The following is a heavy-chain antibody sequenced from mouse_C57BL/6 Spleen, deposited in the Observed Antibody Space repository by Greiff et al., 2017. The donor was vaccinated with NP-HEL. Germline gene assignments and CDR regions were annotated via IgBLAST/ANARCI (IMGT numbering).Heavy chain of an antibody. D-gene: IGHD1-1*01. CDR3: ARGFTTVVADY. CDR2: IYPGDGDT. V-gene: IGHV1-82*01. J-gene: IGHJ2*01. Sequence: QVQLQESGPELVKPGASVKISCKASGYAFSSSWMNWVKQRPGKGLEWIGRIYPGDGDTNYNGKFKGKATLTADKSSSTAYMQLSSLTSEDSAVYFCARGFTTVVADYWGQGTTLTVSS. CDR1: GYAFSSSW.